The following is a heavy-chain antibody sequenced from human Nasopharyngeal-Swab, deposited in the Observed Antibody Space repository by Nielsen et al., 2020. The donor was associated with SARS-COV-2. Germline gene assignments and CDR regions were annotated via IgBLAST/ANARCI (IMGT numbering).Heavy chain of an antibody. V-gene: IGHV3-23*01. CDR2: ISGSGGST. CDR1: GFTFSSYA. D-gene: IGHD4-17*01. CDR3: AKYYGDYPYYYYMDV. Sequence: GVSLKISCAASGFTFSSYAMSWVRQAPGKGLEWVSAISGSGGSTYYADSVKGRFTISRDNSKNTLYLQMNSLRAEDTAVYYCAKYYGDYPYYYYMDVWGKGTTVTVSS. J-gene: IGHJ6*03.